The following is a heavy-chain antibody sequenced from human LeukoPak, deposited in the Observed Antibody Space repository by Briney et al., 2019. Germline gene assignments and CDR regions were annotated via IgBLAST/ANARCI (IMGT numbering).Heavy chain of an antibody. Sequence: GGSLRLSCAASGFTFSSYAMSWVRQAPGKGLEWVSAISGSGGSTYYADSVKGRFTISRDNSKNTLYPQMNSLRAEDTAVYYCANHFLSRGDDSSGLDYWGQGTLVTVSS. J-gene: IGHJ4*02. CDR3: ANHFLSRGDDSSGLDY. CDR2: ISGSGGST. V-gene: IGHV3-23*01. D-gene: IGHD3-22*01. CDR1: GFTFSSYA.